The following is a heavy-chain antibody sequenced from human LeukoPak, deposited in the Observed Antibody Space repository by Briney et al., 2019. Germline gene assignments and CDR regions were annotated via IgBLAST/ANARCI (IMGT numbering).Heavy chain of an antibody. D-gene: IGHD6-19*01. Sequence: ASVKVSCKTSGYTFSGYHIHWVRQAPGQGLEWMGWINPISGGSKYAQNFQGRVTMTRDTSIRTAYMELSGLRSDDTAVYYCARGRVDYSSGPTDYYYYYYMDVWGKGTTVTVSS. CDR2: INPISGGS. CDR3: ARGRVDYSSGPTDYYYYYYMDV. J-gene: IGHJ6*03. V-gene: IGHV1-2*02. CDR1: GYTFSGYH.